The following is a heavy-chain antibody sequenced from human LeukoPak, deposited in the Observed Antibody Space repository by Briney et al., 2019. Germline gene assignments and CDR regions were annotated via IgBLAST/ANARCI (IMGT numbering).Heavy chain of an antibody. CDR2: IKQDGSEK. V-gene: IGHV3-7*04. D-gene: IGHD4-11*01. Sequence: GGSLRLSCAASGFTFSSYWMNWVRQAPGKGLEWVANIKQDGSEKYYVDSVKGRFTISRDNAKNSLYLQMNSLRAEDTAVYYCARGWFDSNYVFGYFDYWGQGTLVTVSS. CDR3: ARGWFDSNYVFGYFDY. CDR1: GFTFSSYW. J-gene: IGHJ4*02.